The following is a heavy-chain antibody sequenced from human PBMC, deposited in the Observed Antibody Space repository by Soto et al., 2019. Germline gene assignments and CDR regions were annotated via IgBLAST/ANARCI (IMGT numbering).Heavy chain of an antibody. CDR1: GYSISNGYY. J-gene: IGHJ5*02. V-gene: IGHV4-38-2*02. CDR3: AREPPSGNDYFDP. Sequence: SETLSLTCAVSGYSISNGYYWGWIRQPPGKGLEWIGSIFHTGRTYYNPSLKTRVTMSVDTTKNHFSLNLRSATAADTAVYFCAREPPSGNDYFDPWGQGTLVTVSS. D-gene: IGHD1-1*01. CDR2: IFHTGRT.